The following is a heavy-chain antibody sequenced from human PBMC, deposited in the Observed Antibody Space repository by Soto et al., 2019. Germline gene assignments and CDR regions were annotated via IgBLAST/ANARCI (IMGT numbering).Heavy chain of an antibody. D-gene: IGHD3-3*01. CDR2: MNPNSGNT. Sequence: QVQLVQSGAEVKKPGASVKVSCKASGYTFTSYDINWVRQATGQGLEWMGWMNPNSGNTGYAQKFQGRVTITRNTSISTAYMELRSLRSEDTAVYYCARGTNYYDFWSRYSYGMDVWGQGTAVTVSS. CDR1: GYTFTSYD. J-gene: IGHJ6*02. V-gene: IGHV1-8*01. CDR3: ARGTNYYDFWSRYSYGMDV.